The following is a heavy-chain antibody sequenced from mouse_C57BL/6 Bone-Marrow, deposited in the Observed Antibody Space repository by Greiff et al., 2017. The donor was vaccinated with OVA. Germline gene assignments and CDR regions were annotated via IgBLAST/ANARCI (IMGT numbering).Heavy chain of an antibody. D-gene: IGHD1-1*01. J-gene: IGHJ1*03. CDR3: AYLGSSYWWYFDV. CDR2: ICPGSGST. V-gene: IGHV1-55*01. Sequence: VQLQQPGAELVKPGASVKMSCKASGYTFTSYWITWVKQRPGQGLEWIGDICPGSGSTNYNEKFKSKATLTVATSSSTAYMQLSSLTSEDSAVYYCAYLGSSYWWYFDVWGTGTTVTVSS. CDR1: GYTFTSYW.